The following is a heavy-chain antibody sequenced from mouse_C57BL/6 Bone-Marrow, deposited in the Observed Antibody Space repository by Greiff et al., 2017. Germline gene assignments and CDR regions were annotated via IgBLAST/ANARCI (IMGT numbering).Heavy chain of an antibody. CDR3: ARSRGRYVEFAY. Sequence: EVQLQQSGPELVKPGASVKISCKASGYSFTGYYMHWVKQSHGNILDWIGYIYPYNGVSSYNQKFKGRATLTVDKSCSTAYVELRSLTCEDSAVSWCARSRGRYVEFAYWSQAALVTV. D-gene: IGHD2-14*01. CDR1: GYSFTGYY. V-gene: IGHV1-31*01. J-gene: IGHJ3*01. CDR2: IYPYNGVS.